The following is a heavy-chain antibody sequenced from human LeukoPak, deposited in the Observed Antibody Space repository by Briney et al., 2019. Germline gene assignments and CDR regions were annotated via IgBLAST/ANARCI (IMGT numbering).Heavy chain of an antibody. J-gene: IGHJ3*01. CDR2: IGRTGDIL. Sequence: GGSLRLSCAASGFIFSNYAMTWVRQAPGKGLEWVSVIGRTGDILYADSVKGRFTISRDNSKNTLYLQMNSLRAEDTAVYYCAKYQLLNNNYWRDAFDFWGQGTMVTVSS. D-gene: IGHD1-1*01. CDR3: AKYQLLNNNYWRDAFDF. CDR1: GFIFSNYA. V-gene: IGHV3-23*01.